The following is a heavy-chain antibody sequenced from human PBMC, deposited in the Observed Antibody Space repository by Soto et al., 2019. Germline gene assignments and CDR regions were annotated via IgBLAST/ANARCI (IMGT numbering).Heavy chain of an antibody. V-gene: IGHV4-39*01. J-gene: IGHJ4*02. Sequence: SLTLSLTCTVSGGSISNSSYYWGWIRPPPGKGLEWFGSIYYSGSTYYNPSLKSRVTISVDTSKNQFSLKLSSVTAADTAVYYCARHKSNYFDYWGQGTLVTVSS. CDR2: IYYSGST. CDR1: GGSISNSSYY. CDR3: ARHKSNYFDY.